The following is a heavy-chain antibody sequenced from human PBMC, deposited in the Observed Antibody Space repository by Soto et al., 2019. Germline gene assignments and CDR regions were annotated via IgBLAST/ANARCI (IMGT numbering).Heavy chain of an antibody. CDR1: GGSFSIYT. D-gene: IGHD2-2*01. V-gene: IGHV1-69*02. CDR2: IIPILGIA. CDR3: AGGYCSSTSCYGGSHY. Sequence: SVKVSCKGSGGSFSIYTSGWGRQAQEQGLEWMGRIIPILGIANYAQKFQGRVTITADKSTSTAYMELSSLRSEDTAVYYCAGGYCSSTSCYGGSHYWGQGTLVTVSS. J-gene: IGHJ4*02.